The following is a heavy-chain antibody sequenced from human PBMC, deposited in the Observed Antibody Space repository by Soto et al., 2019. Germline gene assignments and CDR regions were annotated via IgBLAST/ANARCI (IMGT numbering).Heavy chain of an antibody. CDR3: VRDRTEYSSAYCDVFDI. CDR1: GFTFNAYW. CDR2: IKRDGSEV. V-gene: IGHV3-7*05. D-gene: IGHD6-19*01. Sequence: EVQLVESGGGLVQPGGSLRLSCVASGFTFNAYWMTWFRQAPGKGLEWVANIKRDGSEVNYVDSVKGRFTISRDNAKNSLYLQMNSLRAEDTAVYYCVRDRTEYSSAYCDVFDIWGQGTKVTVSS. J-gene: IGHJ3*02.